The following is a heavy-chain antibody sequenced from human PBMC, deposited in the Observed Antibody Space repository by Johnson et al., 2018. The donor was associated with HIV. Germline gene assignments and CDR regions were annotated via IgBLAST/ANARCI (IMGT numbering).Heavy chain of an antibody. Sequence: VQLVESGGGVVQPGRSLRLSSAASGFTFSSYAMHWVRQAPGKGLEWVSGINWNGGSTGYADSVKGRFTISRDDSKNTLYLQMNSLQTEDTAVYYCQYFRGAVAGPPRRAFDIWGQGTMVTVSS. D-gene: IGHD6-19*01. J-gene: IGHJ3*02. CDR3: QYFRGAVAGPPRRAFDI. CDR2: INWNGGST. CDR1: GFTFSSYA. V-gene: IGHV3-23*04.